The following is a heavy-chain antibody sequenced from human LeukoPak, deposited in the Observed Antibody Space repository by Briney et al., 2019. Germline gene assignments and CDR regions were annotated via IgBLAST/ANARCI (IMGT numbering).Heavy chain of an antibody. J-gene: IGHJ4*02. V-gene: IGHV3-9*01. D-gene: IGHD6-13*01. CDR1: GFTFDDYA. CDR2: ISWNSGSI. CDR3: ARDWPYPSSAWYMAYDY. Sequence: PGGSLRLSCAASGFTFDDYAMHWVRQAPGKGLEWVSGISWNSGSIGYADSVKGRFTISRDNAKNSLYLQMNSLRAEDTAVYYCARDWPYPSSAWYMAYDYWGQGTLVTVSS.